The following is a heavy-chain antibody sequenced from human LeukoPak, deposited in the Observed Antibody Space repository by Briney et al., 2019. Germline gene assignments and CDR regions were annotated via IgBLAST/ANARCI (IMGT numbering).Heavy chain of an antibody. CDR2: INHSGST. V-gene: IGHV4-34*01. CDR3: ARVMVRGVIILKISHFDY. J-gene: IGHJ4*02. Sequence: PSETLSLTCAVYGGSFSGYYWSWIRQPPGKGLEWIGEINHSGSTNYNPSLKSRVTISVDTSKNQFSLKLSSVTAADTVVYYCARVMVRGVIILKISHFDYWGQGTLVTVSS. CDR1: GGSFSGYY. D-gene: IGHD3-10*01.